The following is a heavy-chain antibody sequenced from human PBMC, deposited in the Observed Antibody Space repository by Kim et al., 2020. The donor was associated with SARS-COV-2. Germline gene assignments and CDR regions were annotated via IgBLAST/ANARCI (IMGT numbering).Heavy chain of an antibody. D-gene: IGHD4-17*01. V-gene: IGHV4-39*01. Sequence: YYSPSLKSRVTISVDTSKNQFSLKLSSVTAADTAVYYRARQYGDDGWFDPWGQGTLVTVSS. CDR3: ARQYGDDGWFDP. J-gene: IGHJ5*02.